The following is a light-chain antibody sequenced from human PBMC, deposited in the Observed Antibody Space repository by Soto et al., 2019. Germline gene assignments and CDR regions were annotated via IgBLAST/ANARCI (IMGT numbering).Light chain of an antibody. Sequence: EIVLTQSPATLSLSPGERATLSCRASQSVRSYLAWYQQKPGQAPRLLIYDASNRATGIPARFSGSGSGTDFTLTISSLEPEDSAGYYCQQRSNWLTFGGGTKVEIK. CDR2: DAS. CDR1: QSVRSY. J-gene: IGKJ4*01. CDR3: QQRSNWLT. V-gene: IGKV3-11*01.